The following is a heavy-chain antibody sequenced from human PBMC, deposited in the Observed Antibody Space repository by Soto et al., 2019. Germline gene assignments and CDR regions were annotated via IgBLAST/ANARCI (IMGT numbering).Heavy chain of an antibody. CDR2: IYWDDDN. CDR3: AHIPNYYQYDWFDP. V-gene: IGHV2-5*02. Sequence: QLTLKESGPTLVQPTQSLTLTCTFSGFSLTTRGVGVDCIRQPPGKALECLALIYWDDDNRYNPYLQSRLSITKDTSKNQVVLTMTNVDPVDTATYYCAHIPNYYQYDWFDPWGQGTLVAVSS. J-gene: IGHJ5*02. D-gene: IGHD3-16*01. CDR1: GFSLTTRGVG.